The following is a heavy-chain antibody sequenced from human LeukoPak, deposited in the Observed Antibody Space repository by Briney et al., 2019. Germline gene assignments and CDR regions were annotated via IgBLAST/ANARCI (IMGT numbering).Heavy chain of an antibody. V-gene: IGHV4-59*12. Sequence: SETLSLTCTVSAGSISLYNTYYWNWIRQSPGKGLEWIGYIYYSGSTSYNPSLKSRVTMSVDTSKNQFSLKLSSVTAADTAVYYCARDRYYYDGSGYHNWFDPWGQGTLVTVSS. CDR2: IYYSGST. CDR3: ARDRYYYDGSGYHNWFDP. J-gene: IGHJ5*02. CDR1: AGSISLYNTYY. D-gene: IGHD3-22*01.